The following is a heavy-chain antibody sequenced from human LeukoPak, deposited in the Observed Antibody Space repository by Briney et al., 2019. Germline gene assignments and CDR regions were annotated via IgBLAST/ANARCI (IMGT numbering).Heavy chain of an antibody. Sequence: SVKVSCKASGGTFSSYAISWVRQAPGQGLEWMGGIILIFGTANYAQKFQGRVTITTDESTSTAYMELSSLRSEDTAVYYCARGGDHGYYYPPGVYWGQGTLVTVSS. CDR3: ARGGDHGYYYPPGVY. CDR2: IILIFGTA. CDR1: GGTFSSYA. J-gene: IGHJ4*02. D-gene: IGHD3-22*01. V-gene: IGHV1-69*05.